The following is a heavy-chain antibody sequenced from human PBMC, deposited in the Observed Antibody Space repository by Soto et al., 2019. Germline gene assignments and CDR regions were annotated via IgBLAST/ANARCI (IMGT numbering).Heavy chain of an antibody. Sequence: EVQLVASGGGLVQPGGSLRLSCEASGFTFGTYWMTWVRQPPGKGLECVADIKPDGSERYYVDSVKGRFTISRDNAKNSLYLHMNSLRAEDTAVYYCATDLNWEHYWGQGTRVTVSS. CDR3: ATDLNWEHY. J-gene: IGHJ4*02. D-gene: IGHD7-27*01. CDR1: GFTFGTYW. V-gene: IGHV3-7*04. CDR2: IKPDGSER.